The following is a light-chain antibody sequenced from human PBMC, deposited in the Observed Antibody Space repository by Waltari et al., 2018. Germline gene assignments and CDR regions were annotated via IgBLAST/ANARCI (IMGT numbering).Light chain of an antibody. J-gene: IGKJ2*01. CDR1: QGVSRW. CDR2: LAS. CDR3: QQYSTSSLYT. V-gene: IGKV1-5*03. Sequence: DIQMTQSPSTLSASVGDRVTITCRASQGVSRWLAWYPQKPGQAPKFLIYLASTLESGVASRCSGSGSGTEFTLTISSLQPDDFATYDCQQYSTSSLYTCGQGTKREI.